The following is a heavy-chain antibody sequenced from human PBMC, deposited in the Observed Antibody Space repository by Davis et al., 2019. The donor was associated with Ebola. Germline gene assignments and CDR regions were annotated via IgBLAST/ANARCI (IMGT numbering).Heavy chain of an antibody. CDR1: GYTFTSYD. CDR2: MNPDSGAT. V-gene: IGHV1-8*01. Sequence: AASVKVSCKASGYTFTSYDINWVRQAAGQGLEWMGWMNPDSGATGYAQKFQGRVTMTRSTSMSTAYMELSSLTSEDTALYFCAKGRALTGSVDYWGQGTLVTVSS. J-gene: IGHJ4*02. D-gene: IGHD2-8*02. CDR3: AKGRALTGSVDY.